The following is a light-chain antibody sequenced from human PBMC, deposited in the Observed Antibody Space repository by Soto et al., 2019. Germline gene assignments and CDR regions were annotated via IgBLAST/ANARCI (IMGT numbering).Light chain of an antibody. J-gene: IGKJ5*01. CDR1: QVIITS. CDR2: AAS. V-gene: IGKV1-9*01. CDR3: QQLFDPQIT. Sequence: GESVTITCRASQVIITSLAWYQVKPGKAPKLLIYAASTLESGVPSRFSATVSGTEFSLTITSLQPEDFSTYYCQQLFDPQITLGQGTRLEI.